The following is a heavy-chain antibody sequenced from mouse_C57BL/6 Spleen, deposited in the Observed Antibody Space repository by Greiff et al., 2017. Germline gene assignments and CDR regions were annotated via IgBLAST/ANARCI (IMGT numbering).Heavy chain of an antibody. J-gene: IGHJ4*01. V-gene: IGHV5-6*02. CDR1: GFTFSSYG. CDR3: ARYDYVYAMDY. CDR2: ISSGGSYT. D-gene: IGHD2-4*01. Sequence: DVMLVESGGDLVKPGGSLKLSCAASGFTFSSYGMSWVRQTPDKRLEWVATISSGGSYTYYPDSVKGRFTISRDNAKNTLYLQMSSLKSEDTAMYYCARYDYVYAMDYWGQGTSVTVSS.